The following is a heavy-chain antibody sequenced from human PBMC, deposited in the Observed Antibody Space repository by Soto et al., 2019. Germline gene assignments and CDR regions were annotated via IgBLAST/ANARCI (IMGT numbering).Heavy chain of an antibody. CDR1: GGSFRRYA. CDR3: ARDGPPRYSYGSPSRYFDY. J-gene: IGHJ4*02. CDR2: IIPIFGTA. V-gene: IGHV1-69*13. D-gene: IGHD5-18*01. Sequence: SAVKVSCPACGGSFRRYAISWVRQAPGRGREWMGGIIPIFGTANYAQEFQGRVTITADESTSTAYMELSSLRTEDTAVDYCARDGPPRYSYGSPSRYFDYWGQGTLVTVSS.